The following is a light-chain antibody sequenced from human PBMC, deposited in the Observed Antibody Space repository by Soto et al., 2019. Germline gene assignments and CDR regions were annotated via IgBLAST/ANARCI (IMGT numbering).Light chain of an antibody. Sequence: QSALTQPASVSGSPGQSIAISCTGTSSDVGGYNYVSWYQQHPGKAPKLMISEVSNRPSVVSNRFSGSKSGNTASLTISGLQAEDEADYYCSSYTSSSTYVFGTGTQLTVL. V-gene: IGLV2-14*01. CDR1: SSDVGGYNY. CDR3: SSYTSSSTYV. CDR2: EVS. J-gene: IGLJ1*01.